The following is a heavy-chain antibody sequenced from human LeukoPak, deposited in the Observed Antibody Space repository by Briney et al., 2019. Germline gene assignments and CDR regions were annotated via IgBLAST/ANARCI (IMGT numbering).Heavy chain of an antibody. D-gene: IGHD2-2*01. J-gene: IGHJ6*02. CDR2: ISYDGSNK. V-gene: IGHV3-30*04. CDR1: GFIFSNYV. CDR3: ARSPLAYQYYYAMDV. Sequence: PGGSLSLSCAASGFIFSNYVMHWVRQAPGKGLEWVAVISYDGSNKYHADSVKGRFTISRDNSKNALYLQMDSLRTEDTAVYYCARSPLAYQYYYAMDVWGQGTTVSVSS.